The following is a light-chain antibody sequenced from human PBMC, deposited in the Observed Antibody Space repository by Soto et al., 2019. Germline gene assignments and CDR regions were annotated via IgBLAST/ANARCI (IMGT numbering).Light chain of an antibody. Sequence: QAVVTQPPSVSGAPGQRVTISCTGSSSNIGAGYDVHWYQQLPGTAPKLLIYVNTNRPSGVPDRFSGSKSGTSASLAITGLQAEDEADYYCQSYDSSLNSYVFGTGTKVTVL. CDR3: QSYDSSLNSYV. J-gene: IGLJ1*01. CDR1: SSNIGAGYD. V-gene: IGLV1-40*01. CDR2: VNT.